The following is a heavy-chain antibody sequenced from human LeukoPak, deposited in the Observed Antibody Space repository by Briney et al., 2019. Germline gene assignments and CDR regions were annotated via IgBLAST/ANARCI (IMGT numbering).Heavy chain of an antibody. CDR2: ISSSSSTI. V-gene: IGHV3-48*01. CDR1: GFTFSSYS. J-gene: IGHJ4*02. Sequence: GGSLRLSCAAPGFTFSSYSMNWVRQAPGKGLEWVSYISSSSSTIYYADSVKGRFTISRDNAKNSLYLQMNSLRAEDTAVYYCARDRPYYVVVPAAISLQADYWGQGTLVTVSS. CDR3: ARDRPYYVVVPAAISLQADY. D-gene: IGHD2-2*01.